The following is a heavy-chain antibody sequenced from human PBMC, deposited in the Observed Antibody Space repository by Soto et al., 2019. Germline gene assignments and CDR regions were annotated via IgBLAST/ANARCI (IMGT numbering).Heavy chain of an antibody. CDR1: GYSFTSYW. J-gene: IGHJ6*02. CDR2: IYPGDSDT. D-gene: IGHD6-13*01. CDR3: ARTAAAGKYYYGVDV. V-gene: IGHV5-51*01. Sequence: SGESLKISCKGSGYSFTSYWIGWVRQMPGKGLEWMGIIYPGDSDTRYSPSFQGQVTISADKSISTAYLQWSSLNASDTAIYYCARTAAAGKYYYGVDVWGQGTTVTVSS.